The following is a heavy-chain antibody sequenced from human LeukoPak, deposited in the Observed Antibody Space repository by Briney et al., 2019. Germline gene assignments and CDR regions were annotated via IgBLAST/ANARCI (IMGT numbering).Heavy chain of an antibody. CDR2: ISSSSSYI. J-gene: IGHJ4*02. D-gene: IGHD5-12*01. Sequence: GGSLRLSCAASGFTLRSCRMIWVRQAPGKGLEGVSSISSSSSYIYYADSVKGRFTISRDNAKNSLYLQMNSLRAGDTAVYYGASVLGYCGYDLFDYWGQGTLVTVSS. V-gene: IGHV3-21*01. CDR1: GFTLRSCR. CDR3: ASVLGYCGYDLFDY.